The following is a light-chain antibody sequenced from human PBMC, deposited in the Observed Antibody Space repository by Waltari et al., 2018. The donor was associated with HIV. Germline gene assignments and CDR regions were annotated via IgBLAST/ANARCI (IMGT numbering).Light chain of an antibody. Sequence: QSVLTQPPSASGTPGQRILISCSVSTSNIGTNNVKWYQQLPGTTPRLLMHSNTHRPSGFPARFSGSRSGTSASLAISGLQSEDEADYYFSAWDASLGAWMFGGGTKLTVL. CDR3: SAWDASLGAWM. CDR2: SNT. CDR1: TSNIGTNN. J-gene: IGLJ3*02. V-gene: IGLV1-44*01.